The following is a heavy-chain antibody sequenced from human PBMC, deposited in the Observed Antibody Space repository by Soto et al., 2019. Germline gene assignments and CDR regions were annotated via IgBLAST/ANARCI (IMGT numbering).Heavy chain of an antibody. D-gene: IGHD5-12*01. CDR1: GFTVSSNY. V-gene: IGHV3-53*01. CDR3: ARADVDIVATIGTYYYYYGMDV. J-gene: IGHJ6*02. CDR2: IYSGGST. Sequence: GESLKISCAASGFTVSSNYMSWVRQAPGKGLEWVSVIYSGGSTYYADSVKGRFTISRDNSKNTLYLQMNSLRAEDTAVYYCARADVDIVATIGTYYYYYGMDVWGQGTTVTVSS.